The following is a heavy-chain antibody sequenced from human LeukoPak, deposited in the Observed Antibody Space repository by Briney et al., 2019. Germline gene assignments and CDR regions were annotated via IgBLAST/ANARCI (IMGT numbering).Heavy chain of an antibody. D-gene: IGHD2-21*01. Sequence: GGSLRLSCAAPGFTFSSYSMKWVRQAPGKGLEWVSYISSSSSTIYYADSVKGRFTISRDNAKNSLYLQMNSLGAEDTAVYFCARSCDGDCYPRESAFDIWGQGTVVTVSS. J-gene: IGHJ3*02. CDR2: ISSSSSTI. CDR3: ARSCDGDCYPRESAFDI. V-gene: IGHV3-48*01. CDR1: GFTFSSYS.